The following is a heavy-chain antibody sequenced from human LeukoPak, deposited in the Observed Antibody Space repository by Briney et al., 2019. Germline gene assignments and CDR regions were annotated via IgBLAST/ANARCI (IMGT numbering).Heavy chain of an antibody. J-gene: IGHJ4*02. Sequence: SQTLSLTCAISGDSVSSNSVAWNWIRQSPSRGLEWLGRTYYRSKWYNDYALSVKSRITINADTSKNQFSLQLNSVTPEDTAVYYCAKRLDYGDYGWGQGTLVTVSS. CDR3: AKRLDYGDYG. V-gene: IGHV6-1*01. CDR1: GDSVSSNSVA. CDR2: TYYRSKWYN. D-gene: IGHD4-17*01.